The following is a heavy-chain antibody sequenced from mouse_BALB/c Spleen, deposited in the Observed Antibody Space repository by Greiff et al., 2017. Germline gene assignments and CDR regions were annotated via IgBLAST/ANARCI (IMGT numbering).Heavy chain of an antibody. CDR1: GFTFSSYA. J-gene: IGHJ4*01. V-gene: IGHV5-9-4*01. D-gene: IGHD4-1*01. CDR2: ISSGGSYT. CDR3: ARPGTGAMDY. Sequence: EVKLMESGGGLVKPGGSLKLSCAASGFTFSSYAMSWVRQSPEKRLEWVAEISSGGSYTYYPDTVTGRFTISRDNAKNTLYLEMSSLRSEDTAMYYCARPGTGAMDYWGQGTSVTVSS.